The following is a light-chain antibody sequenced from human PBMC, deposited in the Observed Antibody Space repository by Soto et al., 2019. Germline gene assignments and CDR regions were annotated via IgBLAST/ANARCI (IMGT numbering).Light chain of an antibody. V-gene: IGLV2-14*01. CDR1: SSDVGGYNY. CDR2: EVS. CDR3: SSYTSTSTPCV. J-gene: IGLJ1*01. Sequence: QSVLTQPASVSGSPGQPITIPCTGTSSDVGGYNYVSWYQLHPGKAPKLIIYEVSHRPSGASNHFSGYKSGNTASLTISGLQAEDEADYYCSSYTSTSTPCVFGTGTKVTVL.